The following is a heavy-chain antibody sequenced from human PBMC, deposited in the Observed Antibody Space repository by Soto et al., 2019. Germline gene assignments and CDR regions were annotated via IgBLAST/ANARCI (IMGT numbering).Heavy chain of an antibody. J-gene: IGHJ3*02. Sequence: PSETLSLTCTVSGYSVTNGYYWGWIRQAPGKGLEWMGSIFHTGSTYYNPSLASRLTMSVDTSKNQFSLNLRSVTAADTAVYYCAKGIGICVTMTVVVLVAFEIWGQGTKVTGSS. CDR3: AKGIGICVTMTVVVLVAFEI. CDR2: IFHTGST. CDR1: GYSVTNGYY. D-gene: IGHD2-15*01. V-gene: IGHV4-38-2*02.